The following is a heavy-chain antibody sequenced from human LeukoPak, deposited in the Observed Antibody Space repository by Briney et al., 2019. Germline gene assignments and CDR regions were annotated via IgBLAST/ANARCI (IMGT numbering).Heavy chain of an antibody. CDR1: GFTFSRYA. V-gene: IGHV3-23*01. D-gene: IGHD1-26*01. J-gene: IGHJ4*02. CDR2: ISNSGGST. Sequence: GGSLRLSCAASGFTFSRYAMTWARQAPGKGLEWVSAISNSGGSTYYADSVKGRFTISRDNSKNTLYLQMNSLRAEDTAVYYCAKDRYGSGSYYDFDYWGQGTLVTVSS. CDR3: AKDRYGSGSYYDFDY.